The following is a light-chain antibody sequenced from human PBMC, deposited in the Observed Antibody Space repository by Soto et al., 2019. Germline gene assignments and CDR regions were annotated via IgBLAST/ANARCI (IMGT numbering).Light chain of an antibody. V-gene: IGKV3-11*01. CDR2: DAS. Sequence: IVLTQSPVTLALSPGDRAVLSCRASQSVSTSLAWYQHKPGQAPRLFIYDASKRAPGIPARFSGSGSGTDFTLTISSLEPEDFAVYYCQVRDVWPSFGQGTKVEIK. CDR3: QVRDVWPS. CDR1: QSVSTS. J-gene: IGKJ1*01.